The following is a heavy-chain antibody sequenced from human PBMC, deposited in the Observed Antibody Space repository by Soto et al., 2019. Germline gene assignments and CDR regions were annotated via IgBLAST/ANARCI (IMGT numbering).Heavy chain of an antibody. CDR3: ASERTVAGTHY. CDR1: GYTFTSYD. CDR2: MNANSGNT. J-gene: IGHJ4*02. D-gene: IGHD6-19*01. Sequence: QVQLVQSGAEVKKPGASVKVSCKASGYTFTSYDINCVRQATGQGLEWMGWMNANSGNTGCAQKFQGRVTMTRITSISTAYMELSSLRSEDTAVYYCASERTVAGTHYWGQRTLVTVS. V-gene: IGHV1-8*01.